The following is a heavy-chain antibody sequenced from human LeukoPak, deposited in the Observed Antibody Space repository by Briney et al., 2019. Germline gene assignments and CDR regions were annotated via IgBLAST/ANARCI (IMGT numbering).Heavy chain of an antibody. CDR2: INPSGGST. CDR3: ARDLGSSWYDRYYYYYMDV. Sequence: ASVRVSCKASGYTFTSYYMHWVRQAPGQGLEWMGIINPSGGSTSYAQKFQGRVTMTRDMSTSTVYMELSSLRSEDTAVYYCARDLGSSWYDRYYYYYMDVWGKGTTVTVSS. V-gene: IGHV1-46*01. D-gene: IGHD6-13*01. J-gene: IGHJ6*03. CDR1: GYTFTSYY.